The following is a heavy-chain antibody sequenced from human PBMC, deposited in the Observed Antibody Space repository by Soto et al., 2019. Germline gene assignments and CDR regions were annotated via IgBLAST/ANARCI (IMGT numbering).Heavy chain of an antibody. J-gene: IGHJ4*02. CDR1: GFRFSSYG. D-gene: IGHD1-26*01. V-gene: IGHV3-30*02. CDR3: AKDRRRYSGSYFGYFDY. Sequence: GGSLRLSCRTSGFRFSSYGMHWVRQAPGKGLEWIAFISGAGGNTDYADSVKGRFTISRDNSKNTLYLQMNSLRAEDTAVYYWAKDRRRYSGSYFGYFDYWGQGTLVTVSS. CDR2: ISGAGGNT.